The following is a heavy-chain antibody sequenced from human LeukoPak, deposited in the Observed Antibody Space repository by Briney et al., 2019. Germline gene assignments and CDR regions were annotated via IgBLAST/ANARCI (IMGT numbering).Heavy chain of an antibody. Sequence: PSETLSLTCTVSGGSISSSSYYWGWIRQPPGKGLEWIGSIYYSGSTYYNPSLKSRVTISVDTSKNQFSLKLSSVTAADTAVYYCAREVGGRYSSSWYYGYWGQGTLVTVSS. CDR2: IYYSGST. J-gene: IGHJ4*02. D-gene: IGHD6-13*01. CDR3: AREVGGRYSSSWYYGY. V-gene: IGHV4-39*07. CDR1: GGSISSSSYY.